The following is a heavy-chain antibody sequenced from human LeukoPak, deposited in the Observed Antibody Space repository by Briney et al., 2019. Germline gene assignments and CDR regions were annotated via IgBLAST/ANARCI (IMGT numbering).Heavy chain of an antibody. CDR1: GFTFSDYY. V-gene: IGHV3-11*04. CDR3: ARRPYSTSWYYFDY. J-gene: IGHJ4*02. D-gene: IGHD6-13*01. Sequence: PGGSLRLSCAASGFTFSDYYMSWIRQAPGKGLEWVSYISSSGSTIYYADSVKGRFTISRDNAKNSLYLQMSTLRAEDTAVYYCARRPYSTSWYYFDYWGQGTLVTVSS. CDR2: ISSSGSTI.